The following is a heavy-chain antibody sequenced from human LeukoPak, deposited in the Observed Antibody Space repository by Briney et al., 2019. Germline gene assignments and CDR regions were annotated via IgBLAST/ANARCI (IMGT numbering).Heavy chain of an antibody. D-gene: IGHD6-19*01. CDR1: GFTFSSYS. V-gene: IGHV3-21*01. CDR3: ARDLDPYSSGSLDAFDI. CDR2: ISSSSSYI. J-gene: IGHJ3*02. Sequence: GGSLRLSCAASGFTFSSYSMNWVRQAPGKGLEWVSSISSSSSYIYYADSVKGRFTISRDNAKNSLYLQMNSLRAEDTAVYYCARDLDPYSSGSLDAFDIWGQGTMVTVSS.